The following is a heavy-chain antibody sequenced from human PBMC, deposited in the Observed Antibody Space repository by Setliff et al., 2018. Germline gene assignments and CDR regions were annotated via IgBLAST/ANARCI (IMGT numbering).Heavy chain of an antibody. J-gene: IGHJ4*02. CDR2: IYYTGSP. CDR1: GGSISGYY. CDR3: ARGGYNGYAVFDD. V-gene: IGHV4-59*01. Sequence: SETLSLTCTVSGGSISGYYWSWIRQPPGKGLEWIGNIYYTGSPSYSPSLRSRGSISVDTSKNKFSLSLSSVTAADTAVYYCARGGYNGYAVFDDWGQGALVTVSS. D-gene: IGHD5-12*01.